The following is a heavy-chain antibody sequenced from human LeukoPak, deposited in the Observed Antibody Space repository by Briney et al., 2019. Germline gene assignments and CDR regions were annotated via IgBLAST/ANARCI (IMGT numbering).Heavy chain of an antibody. CDR1: GGSISSYY. D-gene: IGHD3-10*01. V-gene: IGHV4-4*07. CDR2: IYTSGST. Sequence: PSETLSLTCTVSGGSISSYYWSWIRQPAGKGLEWIGCIYTSGSTNYNPSLKSRLTISVDKSKNQFSLKLSSVTAADTAVYYCASKTYGSGSYFPPYFDYWGQGTLVTVSS. CDR3: ASKTYGSGSYFPPYFDY. J-gene: IGHJ4*02.